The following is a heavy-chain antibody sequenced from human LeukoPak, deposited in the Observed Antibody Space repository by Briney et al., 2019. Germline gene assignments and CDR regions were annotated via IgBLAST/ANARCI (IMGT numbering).Heavy chain of an antibody. CDR3: ARHESSGYID. D-gene: IGHD6-19*01. CDR2: IYPGDSNT. J-gene: IGHJ4*02. CDR1: GYSFTSYW. V-gene: IGHV5-51*01. Sequence: GESLKISCKGSGYSFTSYWLAWVRQMPGKGLEWMAIIYPGDSNTIYTPSFQGQVTISADKPISTAYLQWSSLKAPDTAMYYCARHESSGYIDWGQGTQVTVSS.